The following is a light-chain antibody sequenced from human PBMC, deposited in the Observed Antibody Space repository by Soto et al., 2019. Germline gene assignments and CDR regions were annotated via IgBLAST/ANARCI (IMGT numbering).Light chain of an antibody. CDR1: QSVSSS. J-gene: IGKJ2*01. CDR2: DAS. CDR3: QQGSAWPYT. V-gene: IGKV3-11*01. Sequence: EIVLTQSPATLSVSPGDRVTLSCRASQSVSSSLAWYQQKSGQAPGLLVYDASKRATGIPARFSGSGSGTDFTLTISSLEPEDSAVYYCQQGSAWPYTFGQWTKLEIK.